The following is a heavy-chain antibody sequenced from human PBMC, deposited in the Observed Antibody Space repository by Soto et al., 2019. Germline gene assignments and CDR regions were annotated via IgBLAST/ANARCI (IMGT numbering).Heavy chain of an antibody. D-gene: IGHD3-10*01. V-gene: IGHV3-64*01. Sequence: HPGGSLRLSCAASGFTFSSYAMHWVRQAPGKGLEYVSAISSNGGSTYYANSVKGRFTISRGNSKNTLYLQMGSLRAEDMAVYYCARDLNRMVRVNDYYMDVWGKGTTVTVSS. CDR2: ISSNGGST. CDR3: ARDLNRMVRVNDYYMDV. J-gene: IGHJ6*03. CDR1: GFTFSSYA.